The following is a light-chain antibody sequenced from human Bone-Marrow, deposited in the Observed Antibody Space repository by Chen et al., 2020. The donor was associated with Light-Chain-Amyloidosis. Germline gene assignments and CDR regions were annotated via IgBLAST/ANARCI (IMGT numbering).Light chain of an antibody. CDR1: NIGSTS. CDR3: QVWDRSSDRPV. J-gene: IGLJ3*02. V-gene: IGLV3-21*02. CDR2: DDS. Sequence: SYVLTQPYSASVAPGQTATIACGGNNIGSTSVHCYQQTPGQAALLVVYDDSDRPSGVPEQLSGSNSGNTATLPISRVEAADEADYYCQVWDRSSDRPVFGGGTKLTVL.